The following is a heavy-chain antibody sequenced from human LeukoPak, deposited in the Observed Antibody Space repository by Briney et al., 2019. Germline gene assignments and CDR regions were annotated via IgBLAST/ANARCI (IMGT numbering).Heavy chain of an antibody. CDR3: ASGQDAFDI. CDR1: GFXFSSYE. J-gene: IGHJ3*02. CDR2: ISSSASSI. Sequence: PGGSLRLSCAASGFXFSSYEMNWVRQAPGKGLEWVSYISSSASSIHYADSVKGRFTISRDNAKNSLYLQMNSLRAEDTGLYYCASGQDAFDIWGQGTMVTVSS. V-gene: IGHV3-48*03.